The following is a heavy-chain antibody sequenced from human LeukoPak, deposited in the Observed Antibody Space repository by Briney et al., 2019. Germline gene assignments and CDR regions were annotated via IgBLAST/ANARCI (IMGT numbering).Heavy chain of an antibody. CDR2: IWYDGSNK. J-gene: IGHJ4*02. V-gene: IGHV3-33*01. D-gene: IGHD3-10*01. CDR3: ARRMVRGVMSLDY. Sequence: GGSLRLSCAASGFTFSSYGMHWVRQAPGKWLEWVAVIWYDGSNKYYADSVKGRFTISRDNSKNTLYLQMNSLRAEDTAVYYCARRMVRGVMSLDYWGQGTLVTVSS. CDR1: GFTFSSYG.